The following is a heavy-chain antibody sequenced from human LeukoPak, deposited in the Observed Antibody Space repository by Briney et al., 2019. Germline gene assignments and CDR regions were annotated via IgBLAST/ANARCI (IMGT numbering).Heavy chain of an antibody. Sequence: PGGSLRLSCEASGITVSSNYMSWVRQAPGKGLEWVSVIYSGGNTYYPDSVKGRFTISRDNSENTLYLQMNSLRAEDTAVYYCARLYDSSGYGAFDIWGQGTMVTVSS. D-gene: IGHD3-22*01. CDR1: GITVSSNY. V-gene: IGHV3-66*01. CDR2: IYSGGNT. CDR3: ARLYDSSGYGAFDI. J-gene: IGHJ3*02.